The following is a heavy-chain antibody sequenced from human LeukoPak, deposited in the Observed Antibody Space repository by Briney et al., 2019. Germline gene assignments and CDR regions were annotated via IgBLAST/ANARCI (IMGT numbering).Heavy chain of an antibody. CDR2: INPNSGGT. V-gene: IGHV1-2*02. D-gene: IGHD3-10*01. CDR1: GYTFTGYY. CDR3: ASGTTYYYGSGSHPFDY. J-gene: IGHJ4*02. Sequence: ASVKVSCKASGYTFTGYYMHWVRQAPGQGLEWMGWINPNSGGTNYAQKFQGRVTMTRDTSISTAYMELSRLRSDDTAVYYCASGTTYYYGSGSHPFDYWGQGTLVTVSS.